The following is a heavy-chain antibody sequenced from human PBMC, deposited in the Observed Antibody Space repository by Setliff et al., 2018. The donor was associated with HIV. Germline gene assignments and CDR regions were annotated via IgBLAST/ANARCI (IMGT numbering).Heavy chain of an antibody. Sequence: SETLSLTCAVYGGSFSGYYWTWIRQPPGRGLERIGEIIHSGGTNYNRSLKSRVTISVDTSKSQFSLNLSSVTAADTAVYYCARGGLGVVGAIDYWSQGTLVTVSS. CDR2: IIHSGGT. V-gene: IGHV4-34*01. D-gene: IGHD2-15*01. CDR1: GGSFSGYY. J-gene: IGHJ4*02. CDR3: ARGGLGVVGAIDY.